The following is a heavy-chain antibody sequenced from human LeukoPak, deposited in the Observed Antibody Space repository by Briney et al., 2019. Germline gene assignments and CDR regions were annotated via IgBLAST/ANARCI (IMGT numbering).Heavy chain of an antibody. V-gene: IGHV4-59*11. CDR3: ARDQGYYGSGSYSHNWFDS. Sequence: SETLSLTCTVSGGSISSHYWSWIRQPPGKGLEWIGYIDYSGSTNYNPSLKSRVTISVDTSKNQFSLKLSSVTAADTAVYYCARDQGYYGSGSYSHNWFDSWGQGTLVTVSS. J-gene: IGHJ5*01. CDR1: GGSISSHY. CDR2: IDYSGST. D-gene: IGHD3-10*01.